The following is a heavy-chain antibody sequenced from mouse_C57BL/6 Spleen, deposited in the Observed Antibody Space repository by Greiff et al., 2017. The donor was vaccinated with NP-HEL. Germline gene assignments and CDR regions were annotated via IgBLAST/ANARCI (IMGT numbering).Heavy chain of an antibody. CDR1: GYSITSGYY. D-gene: IGHD2-4*01. Sequence: VQLQQSGPGLVKPSQSLSLTCSVTGYSITSGYYWNWIRQFPGNKLEWMGYISYDGSNNYNPSLKNRISITRDTSKNQFFLKLNSVTTEDTATYYCARGLYDYDGDYWGQGTTLTVSS. CDR3: ARGLYDYDGDY. V-gene: IGHV3-6*01. CDR2: ISYDGSN. J-gene: IGHJ2*01.